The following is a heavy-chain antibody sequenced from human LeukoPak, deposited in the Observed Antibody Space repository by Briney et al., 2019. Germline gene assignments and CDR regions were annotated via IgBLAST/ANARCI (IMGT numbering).Heavy chain of an antibody. V-gene: IGHV1-2*02. J-gene: IGHJ4*02. Sequence: ASVKASCKASGYTFTGYYMHWVRQAPGQGLEWMGWINPNSGGTNYAQKFQGRVTMTRDTSISTAYMELSRLRSDDTAVYYCARAVNGSSFFRVWGQGTLVTVSS. D-gene: IGHD6-13*01. CDR1: GYTFTGYY. CDR3: ARAVNGSSFFRV. CDR2: INPNSGGT.